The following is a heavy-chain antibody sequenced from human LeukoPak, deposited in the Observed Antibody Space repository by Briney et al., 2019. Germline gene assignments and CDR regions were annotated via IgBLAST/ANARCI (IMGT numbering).Heavy chain of an antibody. V-gene: IGHV3-33*01. CDR3: AREKGLFGELPL. CDR1: GFTFSSYG. CDR2: IWYDGSNK. J-gene: IGHJ4*02. Sequence: PGRSLRLSCAASGFTFSSYGMHWVRQAPGKGLEWVAVIWYDGSNKYYADSVKGRFTISRDNSKNTLYLQMDSRRAEDTAVYYCAREKGLFGELPLWGQGPLVTVSS. D-gene: IGHD3-10*02.